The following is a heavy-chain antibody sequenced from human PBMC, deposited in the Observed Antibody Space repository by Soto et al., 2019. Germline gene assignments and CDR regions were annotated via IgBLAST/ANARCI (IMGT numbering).Heavy chain of an antibody. CDR1: GTSISSTYYY. CDR3: VGSPGGLGWFDP. J-gene: IGHJ5*02. V-gene: IGHV4-39*01. Sequence: PSETLSLTCTVSGTSISSTYYYWGWIRQPPGKGLEWITSIYYTGMTYYNPSLKSRVTISVDTPKNQISLKLNSVTAADTAVYFCVGSPGGLGWFDPWGLGILVTVSS. CDR2: IYYTGMT. D-gene: IGHD6-19*01.